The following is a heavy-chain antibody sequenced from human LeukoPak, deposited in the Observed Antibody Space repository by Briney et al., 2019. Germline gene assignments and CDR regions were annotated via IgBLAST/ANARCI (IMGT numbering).Heavy chain of an antibody. Sequence: SETLSLTCTVSGGSISSSSYYWSWIRQPPGKGLEWIGYIYYSGSTYYNPSLKSRVTISVDTSKNQFSLKLSSVTAADTAVYYCARRGAAAGLDYWGQGTLVTVSS. CDR2: IYYSGST. V-gene: IGHV4-30-4*01. J-gene: IGHJ4*02. CDR1: GGSISSSSYY. D-gene: IGHD6-13*01. CDR3: ARRGAAAGLDY.